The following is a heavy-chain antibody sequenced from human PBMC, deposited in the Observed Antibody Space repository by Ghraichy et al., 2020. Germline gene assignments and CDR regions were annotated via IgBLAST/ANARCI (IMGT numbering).Heavy chain of an antibody. J-gene: IGHJ6*02. Sequence: GGSLRLSCAASGFTFSSYDMHWVRQATGKGLEWVSAIGTAGDTYYPGSVKGRFTISRENAKNSLYLQMNSLRAGDTAVYYCARDLEVATIRGYHGLDVWGQGTTVTVSS. D-gene: IGHD2-15*01. CDR2: IGTAGDT. CDR3: ARDLEVATIRGYHGLDV. CDR1: GFTFSSYD. V-gene: IGHV3-13*01.